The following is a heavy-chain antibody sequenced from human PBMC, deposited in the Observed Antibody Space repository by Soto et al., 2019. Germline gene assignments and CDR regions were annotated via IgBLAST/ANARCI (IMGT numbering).Heavy chain of an antibody. D-gene: IGHD3-3*01. CDR1: GFTFNNYA. CDR2: VGGGGGST. Sequence: EVQLLESGGGLVQPGESLRLSCAASGFTFNNYAMSWVRQAPGKGLEWVSAVGGGGGSTYYADSVRGRFTISRDNSNNTVFLQMNSLRAEDTAVYYCAKVPYYDLWYENWFDPWGQGTLVTVSS. V-gene: IGHV3-23*01. CDR3: AKVPYYDLWYENWFDP. J-gene: IGHJ5*02.